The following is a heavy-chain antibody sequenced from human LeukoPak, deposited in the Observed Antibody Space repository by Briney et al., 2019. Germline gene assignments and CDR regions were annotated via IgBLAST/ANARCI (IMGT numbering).Heavy chain of an antibody. CDR3: ARRYCSGATCYFFDY. V-gene: IGHV5-51*01. CDR1: GYSFTSYW. J-gene: IGHJ4*02. Sequence: GESLKISCKGSGYSFTSYWIAWVRQMPGKGLEWMGIIYPGDSDTIYSPSFQGQVTISVDKSISTAYLQWNSLKASDTAIYYCARRYCSGATCYFFDYWGQGTLVTVSS. D-gene: IGHD2-15*01. CDR2: IYPGDSDT.